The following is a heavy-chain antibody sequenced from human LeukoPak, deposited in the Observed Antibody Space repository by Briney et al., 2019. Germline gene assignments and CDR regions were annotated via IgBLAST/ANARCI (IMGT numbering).Heavy chain of an antibody. V-gene: IGHV1-46*01. CDR3: ARPLYYYDSKDAFDI. J-gene: IGHJ3*02. Sequence: GASVKVSCKASGYTFTSYYMHWVRQAPGQGLEWMGIINPSGGSTSYAQKFQGRVTMTRDTSTSTVYMELSSLRSEDTAVYYCARPLYYYDSKDAFDIWGQGTMVTVSS. D-gene: IGHD3-22*01. CDR2: INPSGGST. CDR1: GYTFTSYY.